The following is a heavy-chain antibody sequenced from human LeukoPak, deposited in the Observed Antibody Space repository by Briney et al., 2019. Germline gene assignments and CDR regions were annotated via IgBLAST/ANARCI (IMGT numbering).Heavy chain of an antibody. CDR1: GGSFSGYY. CDR2: INHSGST. Sequence: SETPSLTCAVYGGSFSGYYWSWIRQPPGKGLEWIGEINHSGSTNYNPSLKSRVTISVDTSKNQFSLKLSSVTAADTAVYYCARRRGLRFKGAITNLDYWGQGTLVTVSS. J-gene: IGHJ4*02. CDR3: ARRRGLRFKGAITNLDY. V-gene: IGHV4-34*01. D-gene: IGHD3-3*01.